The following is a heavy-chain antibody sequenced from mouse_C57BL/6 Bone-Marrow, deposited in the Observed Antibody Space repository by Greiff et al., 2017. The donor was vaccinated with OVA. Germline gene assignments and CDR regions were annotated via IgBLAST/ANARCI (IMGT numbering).Heavy chain of an antibody. CDR3: ARDYGSSYRAMDY. J-gene: IGHJ4*01. CDR1: GYTFTDYY. Sequence: EVQLQQSGPVLVKPGASVKMSCKASGYTFTDYYMNWVKQSHGKSLEWIGVINPYNGGTSYNQKFKGKATLTVDKSSSTAYMQLNSLTSEDSAVYYYARDYGSSYRAMDYWGQGTSVTVSS. V-gene: IGHV1-19*01. D-gene: IGHD1-1*01. CDR2: INPYNGGT.